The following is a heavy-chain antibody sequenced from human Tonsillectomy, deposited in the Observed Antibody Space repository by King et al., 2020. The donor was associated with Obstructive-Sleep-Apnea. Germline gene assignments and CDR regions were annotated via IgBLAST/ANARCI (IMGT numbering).Heavy chain of an antibody. D-gene: IGHD6-6*01. Sequence: VQLVESGAEVKKPGESLKISCKGSGYSFTSYWIGWVRQMPGKGLEWMGIIYPGDSDTRYSPSFQGQVTISADKSISTAYLQWSSLKASDTAMYYCTSSSRLVAPGFDIWGQGTMVTISS. CDR3: TSSSRLVAPGFDI. CDR2: IYPGDSDT. CDR1: GYSFTSYW. J-gene: IGHJ3*02. V-gene: IGHV5-51*01.